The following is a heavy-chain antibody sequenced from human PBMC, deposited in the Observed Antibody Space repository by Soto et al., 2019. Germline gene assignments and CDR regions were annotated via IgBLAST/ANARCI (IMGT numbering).Heavy chain of an antibody. D-gene: IGHD2-15*01. J-gene: IGHJ4*02. CDR2: INPISGGT. CDR1: GYTFTGHH. CDR3: AKDGRHCSGGSCPQGY. Sequence: GASVKVSCKTSGYTFTGHHIHWVRQAPGQGLEWMGWINPISGGTKYREKFQGRVSITRDKSSSTAYMELSSLTSDDSAVYYCAKDGRHCSGGSCPQGYWGQGTLVTVSS. V-gene: IGHV1-2*02.